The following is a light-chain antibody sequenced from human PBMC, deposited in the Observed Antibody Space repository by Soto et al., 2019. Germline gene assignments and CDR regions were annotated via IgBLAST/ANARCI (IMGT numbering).Light chain of an antibody. V-gene: IGLV2-11*01. CDR3: CSYAGTYTLL. CDR2: DVS. J-gene: IGLJ2*01. CDR1: SSDVGGYNY. Sequence: QSVLTQPRSVSGSPGQSVTIACTGTSSDVGGYNYVSWYQQHPGKAPKLMIYDVSKRPSGVPDRFSGSKSGNTASLTISGLQAEDEADYYCCSYAGTYTLLFGGGPKLTVL.